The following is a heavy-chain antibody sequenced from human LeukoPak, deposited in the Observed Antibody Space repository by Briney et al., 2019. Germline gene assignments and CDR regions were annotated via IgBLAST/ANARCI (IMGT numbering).Heavy chain of an antibody. CDR1: GGSISSYY. J-gene: IGHJ5*02. D-gene: IGHD4-17*01. V-gene: IGHV4-59*01. CDR3: ARQDYGDYGWFDP. CDR2: IYYSGST. Sequence: SETLSLTCTVSGGSISSYYWNWIRQPPGKGLEWIGYIYYSGSTNYNPSLKSRVTISVDTSKNQFSLKLSSVTAADTAVYYCARQDYGDYGWFDPWGQGTLVTVSS.